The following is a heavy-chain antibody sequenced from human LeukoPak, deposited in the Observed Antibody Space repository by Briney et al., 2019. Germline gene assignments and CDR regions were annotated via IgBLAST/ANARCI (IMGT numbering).Heavy chain of an antibody. V-gene: IGHV3-23*01. CDR1: GFTFSDYY. CDR2: ISGSGGST. CDR3: AKISVGATLDY. D-gene: IGHD1-26*01. Sequence: GGSLRLSCAASGFTFSDYYMSWVRQAPGKGLEWVSAISGSGGSTYYADSVKGRFTISRDNSKNTLYLQMNSLRAEDTAVYYCAKISVGATLDYWGQGTLVTVSS. J-gene: IGHJ4*02.